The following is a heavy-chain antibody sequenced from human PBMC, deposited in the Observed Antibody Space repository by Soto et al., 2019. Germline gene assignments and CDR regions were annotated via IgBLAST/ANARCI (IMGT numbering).Heavy chain of an antibody. D-gene: IGHD1-20*01. CDR2: VFYSGSP. Sequence: QLQLQESGPGLVKSSETLSLTCTVSGGSISSSHYWGWIRQPPGKGLEWIGSVFYSGSPYYSPSFKGRITISVDTSKNQFSLRVRSGTATDTAVYFCARHYNTGAFFDYWGQGNLVTVSS. V-gene: IGHV4-39*01. CDR1: GGSISSSHY. J-gene: IGHJ4*02. CDR3: ARHYNTGAFFDY.